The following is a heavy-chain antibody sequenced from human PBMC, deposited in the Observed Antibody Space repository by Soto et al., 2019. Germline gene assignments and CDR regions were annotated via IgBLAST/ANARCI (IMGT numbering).Heavy chain of an antibody. V-gene: IGHV3-53*01. CDR2: LYSSDGT. J-gene: IGHJ3*02. Sequence: DVHLEESGGGLIQPGGSLRLSCAASGFSFSGKNYLPCVRKAPGKGMEWVSALYSSDGTYYADSVKGRFSVSRDNSKNTFYIHLHSLRSEDTALYFCATWLEREGAFDIGGVGTMFT. CDR1: GFSFSGKNY. D-gene: IGHD1-1*01. CDR3: ATWLEREGAFDI.